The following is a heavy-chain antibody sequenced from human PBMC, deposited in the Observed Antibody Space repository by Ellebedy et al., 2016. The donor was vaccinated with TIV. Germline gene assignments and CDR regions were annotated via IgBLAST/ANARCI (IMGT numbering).Heavy chain of an antibody. J-gene: IGHJ4*02. D-gene: IGHD6-19*01. CDR3: TRETNPPPGALAGTAFDC. V-gene: IGHV3-30*02. Sequence: PGGSLRLSCVASGFSFSTYGMHWVRQAPGKGLEWVAFKRFDGRNEYNGDSVKGRFIISRDLSKNTLYLQMNRLRSEDTGIYDCTRETNPPPGALAGTAFDCWGQGTLVIVSS. CDR2: KRFDGRNE. CDR1: GFSFSTYG.